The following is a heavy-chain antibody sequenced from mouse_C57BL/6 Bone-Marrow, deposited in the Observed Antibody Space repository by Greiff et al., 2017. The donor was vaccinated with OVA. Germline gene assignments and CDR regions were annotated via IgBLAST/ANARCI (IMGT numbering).Heavy chain of an antibody. CDR1: GYTFTSYW. D-gene: IGHD2-3*01. J-gene: IGHJ4*01. CDR2: IYPGSGST. CDR3: AREDGYYVGYAMDY. V-gene: IGHV1-55*01. Sequence: QVQLQQPGAELVKPGALVKMSCKASGYTFTSYWITWVKQRPGQGLEWIGDIYPGSGSTNYNEKFKSKATLTVDTSSSTAYMQLSSLTSEDSAVYYCAREDGYYVGYAMDYWGQGTSVTVSS.